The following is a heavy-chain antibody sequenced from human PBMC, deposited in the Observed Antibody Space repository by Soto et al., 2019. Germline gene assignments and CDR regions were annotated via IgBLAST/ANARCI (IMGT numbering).Heavy chain of an antibody. CDR2: IYPGDSDT. CDR3: ARHEVVVPAAIVGSGGWFDP. Sequence: GESLKISCKGSGYSFTSYWIGWVRQMPGKGLEWMGIIYPGDSDTRYSPSFQGQVTTSADKSISTAYLQWSSLKASDTAMYYCARHEVVVPAAIVGSGGWFDPWGQGTLVTVSS. CDR1: GYSFTSYW. V-gene: IGHV5-51*01. D-gene: IGHD2-2*01. J-gene: IGHJ5*02.